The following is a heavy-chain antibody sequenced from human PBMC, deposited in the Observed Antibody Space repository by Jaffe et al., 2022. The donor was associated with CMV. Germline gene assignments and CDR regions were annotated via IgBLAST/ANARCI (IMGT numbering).Heavy chain of an antibody. Sequence: QVQLVQSGAEVKKPGASVKVSCKASGYTFTSYYMHWVRQAPGQGLEWMGIINPSGGSTSYAQKFQGRVTMTRDTSTSTVYMELSSLRSEDTAVYYCARVGREYCSGGSCLTTGNTAMADYYYYYYMDVWGKGTTVTVSS. D-gene: IGHD2-15*01. CDR2: INPSGGST. CDR1: GYTFTSYY. CDR3: ARVGREYCSGGSCLTTGNTAMADYYYYYYMDV. V-gene: IGHV1-46*01. J-gene: IGHJ6*03.